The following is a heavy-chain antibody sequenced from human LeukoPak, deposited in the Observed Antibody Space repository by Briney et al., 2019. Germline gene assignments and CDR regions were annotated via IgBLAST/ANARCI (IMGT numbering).Heavy chain of an antibody. J-gene: IGHJ5*02. CDR2: ICHSGST. D-gene: IGHD6-13*01. V-gene: IGHV4-38-2*02. CDR3: ARDPNSSSWYGNWFDP. Sequence: SETLSLTCTVSGYSISSGYYWGWIRQPPGKGLEWIGSICHSGSTYYNPSLKSRVTISVDTSKNQFSLKLSSVTAADTAVYYCARDPNSSSWYGNWFDPWGQGTLVTVSS. CDR1: GYSISSGYY.